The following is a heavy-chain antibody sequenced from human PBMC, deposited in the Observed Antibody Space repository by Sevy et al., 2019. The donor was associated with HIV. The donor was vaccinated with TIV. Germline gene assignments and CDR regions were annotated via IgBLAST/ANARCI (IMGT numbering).Heavy chain of an antibody. CDR1: GYSFTGYF. J-gene: IGHJ4*02. CDR3: ARELDDFWSGYQF. Sequence: APVKVSCKASGYSFTGYFIHWLRQAPGQGLEWMGWINPSSGGTMSAQKFHDKVTMTRDTSINTAYLELSRLRSDDTAVYYCARELDDFWSGYQFWGQGTLVTVSS. V-gene: IGHV1-2*02. CDR2: INPSSGGT. D-gene: IGHD3-3*01.